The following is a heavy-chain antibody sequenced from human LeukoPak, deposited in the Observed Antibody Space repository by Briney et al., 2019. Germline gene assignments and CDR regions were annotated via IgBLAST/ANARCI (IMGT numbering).Heavy chain of an antibody. V-gene: IGHV5-51*01. CDR2: INPGDSDT. J-gene: IGHJ4*02. D-gene: IGHD3-9*01. CDR3: ARHPPGFDWLLPFDY. Sequence: GESLQISCKGSGCSFTSYWIGWVRQLPGKGLEWMGIINPGDSDTRYSPSFQGQVTISADKSISTAYLQWSSLKASDTAMYYCARHPPGFDWLLPFDYWGQGTLVTVSS. CDR1: GCSFTSYW.